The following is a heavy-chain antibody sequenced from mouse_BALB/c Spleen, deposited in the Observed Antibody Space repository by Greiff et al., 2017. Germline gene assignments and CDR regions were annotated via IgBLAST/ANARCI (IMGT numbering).Heavy chain of an antibody. CDR2: ISSGGST. Sequence: EVKLVESGGGLVKPGGSLKLSCAASGFTFSSYAMSWVRQTPEKRLEWVASISSGGSTYYPDSVKGRFTISRDNARNILYLQMSSLRSEDTAMYYCASQEGFAYWGQGTLVTVSA. V-gene: IGHV5-6-5*01. CDR3: ASQEGFAY. J-gene: IGHJ3*01. CDR1: GFTFSSYA.